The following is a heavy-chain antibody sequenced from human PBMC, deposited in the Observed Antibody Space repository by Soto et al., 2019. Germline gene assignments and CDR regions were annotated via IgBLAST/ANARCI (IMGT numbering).Heavy chain of an antibody. CDR3: ARGVGAVYYYYGMDV. J-gene: IGHJ6*02. Sequence: ASVKVSCKASGYTFTSYYMHWVRQAPGQGLEWMGIINPSGGSTSYAQKFQGRVTMTRDTSTSTVYMELSSLRSEDTAVYYCARGVGAVYYYYGMDVWGQGTTVTVSS. D-gene: IGHD1-26*01. CDR1: GYTFTSYY. V-gene: IGHV1-46*01. CDR2: INPSGGST.